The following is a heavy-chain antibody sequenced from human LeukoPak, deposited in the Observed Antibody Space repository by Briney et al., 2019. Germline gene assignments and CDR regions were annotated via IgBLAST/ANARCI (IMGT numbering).Heavy chain of an antibody. CDR1: GFSFSDHY. V-gene: IGHV3-11*01. CDR2: ITSSGRST. J-gene: IGHJ4*02. D-gene: IGHD2-21*01. Sequence: GGSLRLSCTPSGFSFSDHYMTWMRHAPGKGLEWISYITSSGRSTDYADSVKGRFIISRDNAMNSMFLRMSSLRVDDTAVYYCTRDPDYGDPDWGQGTLVTVSS. CDR3: TRDPDYGDPD.